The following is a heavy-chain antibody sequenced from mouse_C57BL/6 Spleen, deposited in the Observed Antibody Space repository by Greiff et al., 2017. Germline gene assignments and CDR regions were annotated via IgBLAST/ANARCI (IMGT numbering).Heavy chain of an antibody. V-gene: IGHV3-6*01. D-gene: IGHD1-1*01. CDR1: GYSITSGYY. J-gene: IGHJ3*01. CDR3: ASGSSSAWFAY. Sequence: EVQLVESGPGLVKPSQSLSLTCSVTGYSITSGYYWNWIRQFPGNKLEWMGYISYDGSNNYNPSLKNRISITRDTSKNQFFLKLNSVTTEDTATYYCASGSSSAWFAYWGQGTLVTVSA. CDR2: ISYDGSN.